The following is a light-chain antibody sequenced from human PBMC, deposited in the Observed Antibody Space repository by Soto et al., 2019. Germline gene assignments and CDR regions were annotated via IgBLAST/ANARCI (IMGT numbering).Light chain of an antibody. Sequence: EIVMTQSPATLSVAQGERVTLSCRASQSVSSNLAWYQQKPGQAPRLLMYGISTRATGIPARFSGSGSGTEFTLTISSLQSEDFAIYYCQQHNNWPLTFGGGTKVEIK. CDR2: GIS. J-gene: IGKJ4*01. CDR3: QQHNNWPLT. CDR1: QSVSSN. V-gene: IGKV3-15*01.